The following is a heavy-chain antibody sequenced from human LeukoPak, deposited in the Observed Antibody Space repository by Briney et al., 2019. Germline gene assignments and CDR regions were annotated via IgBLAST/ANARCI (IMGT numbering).Heavy chain of an antibody. CDR2: ISGSGGST. CDR1: GFTFSSYA. CDR3: ASAKDTAMVDDAFDI. D-gene: IGHD5-18*01. V-gene: IGHV3-23*01. Sequence: GGSLRLSCAASGFTFSSYAMSWVRQAPGKGLEWVSAISGSGGSTYYADSVKGRFTISRDNFKNTLYLQMNNLRAEDTAVYYCASAKDTAMVDDAFDIWGQGTMVTVSS. J-gene: IGHJ3*02.